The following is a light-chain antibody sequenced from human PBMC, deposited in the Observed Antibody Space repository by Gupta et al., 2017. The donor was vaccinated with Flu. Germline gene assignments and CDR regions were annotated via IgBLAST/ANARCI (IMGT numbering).Light chain of an antibody. CDR2: DAS. Sequence: EILLTQSPATLSLSPGERATLSCGASQSVDSYLAWYQQKPGQAPRLLIYDASNRATGIPARFSGSGSGTDFTLTISSLEPEDFALYYCQQRRSWPITFGQGTRLEIK. CDR3: QQRRSWPIT. J-gene: IGKJ5*01. CDR1: QSVDSY. V-gene: IGKV3-11*01.